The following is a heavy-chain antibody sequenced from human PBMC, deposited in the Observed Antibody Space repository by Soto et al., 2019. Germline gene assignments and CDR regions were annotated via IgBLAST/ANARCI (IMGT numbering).Heavy chain of an antibody. J-gene: IGHJ5*02. CDR1: GGSFSGYY. Sequence: SETLSLTCAVYGGSFSGYYWSWIRQPPGKGLEWIGEINHSGSTNYNPSLKSRVTISVDTSKNQFSLKLSSVTAADTAVYYCARGFNYYGSGRGSWFDPWGQGTLVTVSS. CDR2: INHSGST. CDR3: ARGFNYYGSGRGSWFDP. D-gene: IGHD3-10*01. V-gene: IGHV4-34*01.